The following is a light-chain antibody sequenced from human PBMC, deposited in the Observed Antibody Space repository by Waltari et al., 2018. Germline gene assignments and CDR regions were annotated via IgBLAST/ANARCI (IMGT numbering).Light chain of an antibody. V-gene: IGKV2-30*02. CDR1: QSLVHSDGNTY. Sequence: DVVMTQSPLSLPVTLGQPASISCTSSQSLVHSDGNTYLYWLQQRPGQSPRRLIYKASNRDGGVPDRFSGSGSGTDFTLIISRVEAEDVGVYYCMQGTHWPYTFGQGTKLETK. CDR3: MQGTHWPYT. CDR2: KAS. J-gene: IGKJ2*01.